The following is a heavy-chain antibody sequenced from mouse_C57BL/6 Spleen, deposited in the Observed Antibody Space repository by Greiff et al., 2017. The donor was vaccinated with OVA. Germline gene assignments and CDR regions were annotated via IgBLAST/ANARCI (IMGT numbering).Heavy chain of an antibody. CDR1: GYAFSSYW. Sequence: VQLKESGAELVKPGASVKISCKASGYAFSSYWMNWVKQRPGKGLEWIGQIYPGDGDTNYNGKFKGKATLTADKSSSTAYMQLSSLTSEDSAVYFCAREGGTYYFDYWGQGTTLTVSS. CDR2: IYPGDGDT. J-gene: IGHJ2*01. D-gene: IGHD3-3*01. V-gene: IGHV1-80*01. CDR3: AREGGTYYFDY.